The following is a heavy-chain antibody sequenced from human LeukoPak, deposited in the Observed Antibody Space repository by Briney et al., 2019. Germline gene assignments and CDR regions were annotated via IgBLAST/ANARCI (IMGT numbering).Heavy chain of an antibody. V-gene: IGHV4-34*01. J-gene: IGHJ4*02. D-gene: IGHD1-26*01. CDR1: GGSFSGYY. Sequence: KPSETLSLTCAVYGGSFSGYYWSWIRQPPGKGLEWIGSIYYSGSTYYNPSLKSRVTISVDTSKNQFSLKLSSVTAADTAVYYCARDSGSYSWGQGTLVTVSS. CDR2: IYYSGST. CDR3: ARDSGSYS.